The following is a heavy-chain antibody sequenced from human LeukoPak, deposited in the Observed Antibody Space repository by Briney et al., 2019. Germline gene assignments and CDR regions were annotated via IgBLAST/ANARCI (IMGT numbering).Heavy chain of an antibody. V-gene: IGHV4-59*01. CDR2: IYYSGST. CDR1: GGSISSYY. J-gene: IGHJ4*02. Sequence: SETLSLTCTVSGGSISSYYWSWIRQHPGKGLEWIGYIYYSGSTNYNPSLKSRVTISVDTSKNQFSLKLSSVTAADTAVYYCARGDDILTPWDYWGQGTLVTVSS. CDR3: ARGDDILTPWDY. D-gene: IGHD3-9*01.